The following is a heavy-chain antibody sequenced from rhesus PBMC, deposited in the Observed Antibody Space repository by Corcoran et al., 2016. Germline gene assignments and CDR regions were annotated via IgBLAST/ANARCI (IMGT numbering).Heavy chain of an antibody. D-gene: IGHD5-12*01. V-gene: IGHV4S7*01. CDR3: ARNGGYSATSYYFDY. Sequence: QVQLQESGPGLVKPSETLSLTCAVSGGSISSGSGWSWIRQPPGKGLEWIGHIYGSIGRTYYNPSLKSRVTISKDTSKNQVSLKLSSVTAADTAVYYCARNGGYSATSYYFDYWGQGVLVTVSS. CDR2: IYGSIGRT. CDR1: GGSISSGSG. J-gene: IGHJ4*01.